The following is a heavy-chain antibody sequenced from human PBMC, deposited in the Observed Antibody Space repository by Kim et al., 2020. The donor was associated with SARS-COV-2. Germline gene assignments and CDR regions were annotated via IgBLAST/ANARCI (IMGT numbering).Heavy chain of an antibody. Sequence: GGSLRLSCAASGFSFSGSAIHWVRQASGKGLEWVGHIRNKADKYATVYAASVKGRFTISRDDSQRTAYLQMSSLKTDDTAVYYCTRVRYYGSGSSPGMDVWGQGTTVTFS. D-gene: IGHD3-10*01. V-gene: IGHV3-73*01. CDR2: IRNKADKYAT. CDR1: GFSFSGSA. CDR3: TRVRYYGSGSSPGMDV. J-gene: IGHJ6*02.